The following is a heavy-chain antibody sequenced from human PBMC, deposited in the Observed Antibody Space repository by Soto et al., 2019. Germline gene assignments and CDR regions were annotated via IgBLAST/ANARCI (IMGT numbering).Heavy chain of an antibody. V-gene: IGHV4-39*01. CDR3: ARRGEYYYVLFDF. D-gene: IGHD3-10*02. CDR2: IHYSGST. J-gene: IGHJ4*02. Sequence: QLQLQESGPGLVKPSETLSLTCTVSGGSISSGSNYWGWIRQPPGKGLEWIGSIHYSGSTYYNPSLKSRVTMSVDTSKNQFSLKLSSVTAADTAVYYCARRGEYYYVLFDFWGQGTLVTVSS. CDR1: GGSISSGSNY.